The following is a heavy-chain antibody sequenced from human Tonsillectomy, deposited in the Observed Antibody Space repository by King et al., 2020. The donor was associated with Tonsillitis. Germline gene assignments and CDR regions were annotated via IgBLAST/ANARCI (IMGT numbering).Heavy chain of an antibody. Sequence: QLQESGPGLVKPSETLSLTCTVSGGSISSSSYYWGWIRQPPGKGLEWIGSIYYSGSTYYNPSLKSRVTISVDTSKNQFSLKLSSVTAADTAVYYCAGYSSGGFGGFRYAFDIWGQGTMVTVSS. CDR1: GGSISSSSYY. D-gene: IGHD3-10*01. J-gene: IGHJ3*02. CDR2: IYYSGST. CDR3: AGYSSGGFGGFRYAFDI. V-gene: IGHV4-39*01.